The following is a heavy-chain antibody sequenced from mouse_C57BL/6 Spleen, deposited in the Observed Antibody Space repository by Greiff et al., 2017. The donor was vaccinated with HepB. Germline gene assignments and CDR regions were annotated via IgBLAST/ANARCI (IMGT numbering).Heavy chain of an antibody. Sequence: DVKLVESGGGLVKPGGSLKLSCAASGFTFSDYGMHWVRQAPEKGLEWVAYISSGSSTIDYADTVKGRFTISRDNAKNTLFLQMTSLRSEDTAMYYCARPVLNLGYAMDYWGQGTSVTVSS. CDR3: ARPVLNLGYAMDY. CDR2: ISSGSSTI. V-gene: IGHV5-17*01. J-gene: IGHJ4*01. CDR1: GFTFSDYG. D-gene: IGHD1-3*01.